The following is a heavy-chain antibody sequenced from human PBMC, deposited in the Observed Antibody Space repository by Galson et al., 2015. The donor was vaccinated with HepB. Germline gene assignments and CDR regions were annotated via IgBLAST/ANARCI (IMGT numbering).Heavy chain of an antibody. CDR2: IFSNDEK. J-gene: IGHJ3*02. CDR3: ARIFRGKPKVLRFLEWSVDI. Sequence: PALVKPTQTLTLTCTVSGFSLSNARMGVSWIRQPPGKALEWLAHIFSNDEKSYSTSLKSRLTISKDTSKSQVVLTMTNMDPVDTATYYCARIFRGKPKVLRFLEWSVDIWGQGTMVTVSS. V-gene: IGHV2-26*01. D-gene: IGHD3-3*01. CDR1: GFSLSNARMG.